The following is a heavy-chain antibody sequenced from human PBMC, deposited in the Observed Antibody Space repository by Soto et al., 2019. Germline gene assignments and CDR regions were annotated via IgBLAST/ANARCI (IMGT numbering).Heavy chain of an antibody. D-gene: IGHD6-6*01. CDR3: ARHLARQYYYYGMDV. V-gene: IGHV5-10-1*01. Sequence: GESLKISCKGSGYSFTSYWISWVRQMPGKGLEWMGRIDPSDSYTNYSPSFQGHVTISADKSISTAYLQWSSLKASDTAMYYCARHLARQYYYYGMDVWGQGTTVTVSS. J-gene: IGHJ6*02. CDR2: IDPSDSYT. CDR1: GYSFTSYW.